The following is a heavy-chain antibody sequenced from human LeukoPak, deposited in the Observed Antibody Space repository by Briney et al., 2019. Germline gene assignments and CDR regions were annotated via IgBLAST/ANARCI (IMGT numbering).Heavy chain of an antibody. CDR1: GFTFSRYW. J-gene: IGHJ5*02. D-gene: IGHD3-16*02. CDR2: MKQDGSEK. V-gene: IGHV3-7*01. CDR3: ARAGFLITFGGVIS. Sequence: GGSLRLSCAASGFTFSRYWMSWVRQAPGKGLECVANMKQDGSEKYYVDSVKGRFTISRDNAKNSLYLQMNSLRAEDTAIYYCARAGFLITFGGVISWGQGTLVTVSS.